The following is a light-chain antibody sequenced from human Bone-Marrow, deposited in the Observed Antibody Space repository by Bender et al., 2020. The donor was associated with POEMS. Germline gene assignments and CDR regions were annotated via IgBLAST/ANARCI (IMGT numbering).Light chain of an antibody. CDR1: SSNIGAHA. J-gene: IGLJ2*01. CDR3: SSYAGRNNGVV. CDR2: SSH. V-gene: IGLV1-44*01. Sequence: QSVLTQPPSASGTPGQRVTISCSGGSSNIGAHAVNWYQHLPGTAPKLLIYSSHRRPSGVPDRFSGSKSDNTASLTVSGLQTEDEADYYCSSYAGRNNGVVFGGGTKLTVL.